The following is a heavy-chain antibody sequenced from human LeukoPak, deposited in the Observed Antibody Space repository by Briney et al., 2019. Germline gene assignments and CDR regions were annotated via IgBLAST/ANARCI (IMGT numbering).Heavy chain of an antibody. Sequence: SETLSLTCTVSGGSISSYYWSWIRQPPGKGLEWIGYIYYSGSTNYNPSLKSRVTISVDTSKNQFSLKLSSVTAADTAVYYCARLGAPRQATALNRGTYYYYYMDVWGKGTTVTVSS. CDR3: ARLGAPRQATALNRGTYYYYYMDV. CDR2: IYYSGST. D-gene: IGHD1-26*01. J-gene: IGHJ6*03. CDR1: GGSISSYY. V-gene: IGHV4-59*01.